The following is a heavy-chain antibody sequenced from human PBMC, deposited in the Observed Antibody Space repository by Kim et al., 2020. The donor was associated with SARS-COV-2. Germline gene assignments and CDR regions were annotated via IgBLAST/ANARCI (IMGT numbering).Heavy chain of an antibody. D-gene: IGHD3-10*01. CDR3: ARDRRFGDPRVSYSYYFDC. V-gene: IGHV3-30*04. Sequence: GGSLRLSCAASGFTFSSYAMHWVRQAPGKGLEWVAVISYDGSNKYYADSVKGRFTISRDNSKNTLYLQMNSLRAEDTAVYYCARDRRFGDPRVSYSYYFDCWGQGNLVTVSS. CDR2: ISYDGSNK. CDR1: GFTFSSYA. J-gene: IGHJ4*02.